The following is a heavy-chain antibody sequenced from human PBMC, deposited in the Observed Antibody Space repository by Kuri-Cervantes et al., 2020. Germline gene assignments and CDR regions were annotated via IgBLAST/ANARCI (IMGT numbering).Heavy chain of an antibody. CDR1: GFTFSSYW. J-gene: IGHJ4*02. D-gene: IGHD5-18*01. CDR3: ARGWRGYSYSNPFDY. Sequence: GESLKISCAASGFTFSSYWMSWVRQAPGKGLEWVANIKQDGSEKYYVDSVKGRFTISRDNAKNSLYLQLNSLTAEDTALYYCARGWRGYSYSNPFDYWGQGTLVTVSS. CDR2: IKQDGSEK. V-gene: IGHV3-7*05.